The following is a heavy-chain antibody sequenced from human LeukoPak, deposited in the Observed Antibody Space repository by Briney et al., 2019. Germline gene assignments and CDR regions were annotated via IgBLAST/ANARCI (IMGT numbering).Heavy chain of an antibody. V-gene: IGHV3-21*01. D-gene: IGHD4-17*01. CDR2: ISSSSYI. J-gene: IGHJ6*02. CDR1: GFTFSSYS. CDR3: ARDKQHDYGDNGMDV. Sequence: GGSLRLSCAASGFTFSSYSMNWVRQAPGKGLEWVSSISSSSYIYYADSVKGRFTISRDNAKNSLYLQMNSLRAEDTAVYYCARDKQHDYGDNGMDVWGQGTTVTVSS.